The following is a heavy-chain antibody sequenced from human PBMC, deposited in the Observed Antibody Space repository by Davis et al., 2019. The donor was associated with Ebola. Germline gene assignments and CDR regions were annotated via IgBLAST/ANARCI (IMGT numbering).Heavy chain of an antibody. CDR1: GFTFSSYA. J-gene: IGHJ6*02. V-gene: IGHV3-48*04. CDR3: ARGHLRFFPGYYYGMDV. Sequence: GESLKISCAASGFTFSSYAMSWVRQAPGKGLEWVSYISSRGTNIYYADSVKGRFTISRDIAKNSLYLQMNSLRAGDTAVYYCARGHLRFFPGYYYGMDVWGQGTTVTVSS. CDR2: ISSRGTNI. D-gene: IGHD3-3*01.